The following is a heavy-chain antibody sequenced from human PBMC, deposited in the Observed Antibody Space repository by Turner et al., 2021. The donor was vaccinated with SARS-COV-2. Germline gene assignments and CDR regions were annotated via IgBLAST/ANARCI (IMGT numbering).Heavy chain of an antibody. V-gene: IGHV3-23*01. Sequence: EAQLLESGGGIVEPGGSLRICCGASRTTFSRDVMGWVRKAPGKGLEYVTSISVNGVNTFYAGSVRDRFTIYRDNPKNTLYLEMTGLRAGDTAVYYFLSVDDARFNRDWGWLDPWGQGTLVTVSS. CDR2: ISVNGVNT. D-gene: IGHD7-27*01. J-gene: IGHJ5*02. CDR3: LSVDDARFNRDWGWLDP. CDR1: RTTFSRDV.